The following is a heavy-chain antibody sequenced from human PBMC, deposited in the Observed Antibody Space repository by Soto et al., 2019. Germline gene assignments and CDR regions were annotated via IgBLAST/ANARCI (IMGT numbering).Heavy chain of an antibody. CDR1: GYTFTSYG. CDR3: ALGPKAVAGTRVFDY. V-gene: IGHV1-18*01. D-gene: IGHD6-19*01. Sequence: ASVKVSCKASGYTFTSYGISWVRQAPGQGLEWMGWISAYNGNTNYAQKLQGRVTMTTDTSTRTAYMELRSLRSDDTAVYYCALGPKAVAGTRVFDYWGQGTLVTVSS. CDR2: ISAYNGNT. J-gene: IGHJ4*02.